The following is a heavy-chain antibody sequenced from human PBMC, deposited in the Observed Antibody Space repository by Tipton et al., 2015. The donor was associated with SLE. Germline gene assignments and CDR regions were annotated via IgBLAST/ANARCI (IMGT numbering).Heavy chain of an antibody. J-gene: IGHJ5*02. Sequence: TLSLTCIVSNGSISRSRSYWGWIRQPPGKGLEWIGSKYYSGNTDYNPSLRSRVTISLDTSRTQFSLKLSSVTAADTAVYYCARDGRGYCDNSGCSEYHWFDPWGQGTLVTVSS. CDR2: KYYSGNT. CDR3: ARDGRGYCDNSGCSEYHWFDP. CDR1: NGSISRSRSY. V-gene: IGHV4-39*07. D-gene: IGHD2-15*01.